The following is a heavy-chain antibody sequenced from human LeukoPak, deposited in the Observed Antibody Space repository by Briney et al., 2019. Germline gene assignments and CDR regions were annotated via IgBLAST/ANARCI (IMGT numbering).Heavy chain of an antibody. V-gene: IGHV4-30-2*01. CDR1: GGSISSGGYY. CDR3: AREDIVVVPAAPSAFDI. Sequence: PSQTLSLTCTVSGGSISSGGYYWSWIRQPPGKGQEWIGYIYHSGSTYYNPSLKSRVTISVDRSKNQFSLKLSSVTAADTAVYYCAREDIVVVPAAPSAFDIWGQGTMVTVSS. D-gene: IGHD2-2*01. CDR2: IYHSGST. J-gene: IGHJ3*02.